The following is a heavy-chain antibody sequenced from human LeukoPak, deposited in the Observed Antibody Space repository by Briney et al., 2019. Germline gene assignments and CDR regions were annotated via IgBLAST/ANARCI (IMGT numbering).Heavy chain of an antibody. CDR3: ARDHPVLRYFDWLLMGDGFDI. CDR2: INPSGGST. J-gene: IGHJ3*02. Sequence: GASVKVSCKASGYTFTSYYMHWVRQAPGQGLEWMGIINPSGGSTSYAQKFQGRVTMTRDMSTSTVYMELSSLRSEDTAVYYCARDHPVLRYFDWLLMGDGFDIWGQGTMVTVSS. V-gene: IGHV1-46*01. CDR1: GYTFTSYY. D-gene: IGHD3-9*01.